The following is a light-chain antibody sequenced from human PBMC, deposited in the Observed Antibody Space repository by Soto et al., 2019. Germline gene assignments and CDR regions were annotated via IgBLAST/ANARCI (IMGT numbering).Light chain of an antibody. CDR1: SSDVDGYNY. V-gene: IGLV2-11*01. Sequence: QSALTQPRSVSGSPGQSVTISCTGTSSDVDGYNYVSWYQQHPGKAPKLMIYDVSERPSGVPDRFSGSKSGNTASLTISGLQAEEEADYYCCSYAGSYTSYVFGTGTKVTVL. CDR2: DVS. CDR3: CSYAGSYTSYV. J-gene: IGLJ1*01.